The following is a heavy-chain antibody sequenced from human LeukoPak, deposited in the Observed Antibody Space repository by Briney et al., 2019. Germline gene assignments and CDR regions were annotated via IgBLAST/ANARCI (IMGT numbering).Heavy chain of an antibody. CDR3: AKDDRYCTNGVCYTRHLFDY. CDR1: GFTFSSYG. V-gene: IGHV3-30*02. Sequence: GGSLRLSCAASGFTFSSYGMHWVRQAPGKGLEWVAFIRYDGSNNYYADSVKGRFSISRDNSKNTLYLQTNSLKTEDTAVYYCAKDDRYCTNGVCYTRHLFDYWGQGTLVTVSS. CDR2: IRYDGSNN. D-gene: IGHD2-8*01. J-gene: IGHJ4*02.